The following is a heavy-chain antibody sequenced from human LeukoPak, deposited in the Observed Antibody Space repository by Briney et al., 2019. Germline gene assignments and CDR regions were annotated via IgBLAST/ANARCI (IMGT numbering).Heavy chain of an antibody. J-gene: IGHJ5*02. Sequence: SETLSLTRIVSGGSISIYYWSWIRQPPGKGLEWIGYTYNSGNTEYNPSLKRRVTISADTSKNQFSLKLTSVTAADTAVYYCARDRELGSWGQGTLVTVSS. CDR2: TYNSGNT. CDR3: ARDRELGS. CDR1: GGSISIYY. V-gene: IGHV4-59*01. D-gene: IGHD7-27*01.